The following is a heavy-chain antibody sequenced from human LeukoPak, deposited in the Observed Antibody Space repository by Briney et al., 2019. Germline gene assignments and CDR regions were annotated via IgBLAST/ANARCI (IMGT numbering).Heavy chain of an antibody. CDR1: GFTVSSNS. Sequence: GGSLRLSCTVSGFTVSSNSMSWVRQAPGKGLEWVSSISSSSNYIYYADSVKGRFTISRDNAKNSLYLQMNSLRAEDTAVYYCAREYCSGGSCYLGYWGQGTLVTVSS. V-gene: IGHV3-21*01. J-gene: IGHJ4*02. D-gene: IGHD2-15*01. CDR3: AREYCSGGSCYLGY. CDR2: ISSSSNYI.